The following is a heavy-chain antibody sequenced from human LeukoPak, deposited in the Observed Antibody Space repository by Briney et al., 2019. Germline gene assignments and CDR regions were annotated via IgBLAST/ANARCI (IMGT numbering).Heavy chain of an antibody. D-gene: IGHD3-9*01. CDR3: ARVEGHYDILTGRYYYYGMDV. J-gene: IGHJ6*02. CDR1: GGSFSDYY. V-gene: IGHV4-34*01. CDR2: INPSGTT. Sequence: PSETLSLTCAVYGGSFSDYYWSWIRQPPGKGLEWIGEINPSGTTNYSPSLKSRVTISVDTSKNQFSLKLSSVAAADTAVYFCARVEGHYDILTGRYYYYGMDVWGQGTTVTVSS.